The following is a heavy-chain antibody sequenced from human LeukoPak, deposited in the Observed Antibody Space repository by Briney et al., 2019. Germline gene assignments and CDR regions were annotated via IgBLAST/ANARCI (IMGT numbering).Heavy chain of an antibody. CDR3: AREGVDHSGGQNCFDP. CDR1: GGSISSSC. J-gene: IGHJ5*02. D-gene: IGHD2-15*01. Sequence: PSETLSLTCTVSGGSISSSCWSWIRQPAGKGLQWIGRIYTSGIYASGSTNYNPSPKSRVTMSVDTSKNQFSLKLTSVTAADTAVYYCAREGVDHSGGQNCFDPGGQGTRVPVS. V-gene: IGHV4-4*07. CDR2: IYTSGIYASGST.